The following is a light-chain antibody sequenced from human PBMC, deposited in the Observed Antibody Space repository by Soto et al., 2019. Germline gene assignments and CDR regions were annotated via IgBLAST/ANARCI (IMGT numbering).Light chain of an antibody. J-gene: IGKJ5*01. CDR3: HQRNK. CDR1: QFLSSY. V-gene: IGKV3-11*01. Sequence: EAVLTQPPGTLSLAPGERATLSCRASQFLSSYLAWYQQKPGQPPRLLIYDTSNRATGIPARFSGSRSGTDFTLTISSLEPEDFGVYFCHQRNKFGQGTRLEIK. CDR2: DTS.